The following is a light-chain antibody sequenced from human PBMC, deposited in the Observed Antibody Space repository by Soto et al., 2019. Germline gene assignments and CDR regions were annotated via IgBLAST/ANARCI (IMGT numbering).Light chain of an antibody. Sequence: QSVLTQPASVSGSPGQSITISYTGTSSDVGTYNYVSWYQQHPGKAPKLMIYDVSSRPSGVSNRFSGSKSGNTASLTISGLQAEDDADYYCSSYTSSSTVVFGGGTQLTVL. CDR3: SSYTSSSTVV. J-gene: IGLJ2*01. CDR1: SSDVGTYNY. CDR2: DVS. V-gene: IGLV2-14*01.